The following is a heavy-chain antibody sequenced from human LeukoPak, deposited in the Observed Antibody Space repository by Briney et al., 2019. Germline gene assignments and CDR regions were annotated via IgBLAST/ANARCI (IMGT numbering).Heavy chain of an antibody. CDR2: VYKDGSIT. J-gene: IGHJ3*02. CDR3: VKSAGKDGYRDVFDI. D-gene: IGHD5-24*01. V-gene: IGHV3-74*01. Sequence: PGGSLRLSCAASGFPFSNYWMHWVRQAPGKGPEWVARVYKDGSITNYADSVKGLFIISRDTFKDTLYLQMNSLRAEDTAVYHCVKSAGKDGYRDVFDIWGQGTVVTVSS. CDR1: GFPFSNYW.